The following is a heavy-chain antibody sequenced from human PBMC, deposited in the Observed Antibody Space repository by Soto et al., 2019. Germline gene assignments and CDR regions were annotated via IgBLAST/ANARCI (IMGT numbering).Heavy chain of an antibody. D-gene: IGHD3-22*01. CDR2: ISAYNGNT. Sequence: ASVKVSCKASGYTFTTYGITWVRQGPGQGLEWMGWISAYNGNTNYAQKVQGRVTMTTDTSTSTAYMELRSLRSDDTAVYYCARAVVYYDSSGYYPHEYFQHWGQGTLVTVSS. V-gene: IGHV1-18*01. CDR1: GYTFTTYG. J-gene: IGHJ1*01. CDR3: ARAVVYYDSSGYYPHEYFQH.